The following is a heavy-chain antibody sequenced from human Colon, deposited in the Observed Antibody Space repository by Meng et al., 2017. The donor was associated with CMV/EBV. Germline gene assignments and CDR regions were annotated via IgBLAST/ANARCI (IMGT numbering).Heavy chain of an antibody. CDR2: IIPILGIA. J-gene: IGHJ6*02. V-gene: IGHV1-69*10. CDR1: GGTFSSYA. Sequence: SVKVSCKASGGTFSSYAISWVRQAPGQGLEWMGGIIPILGIANYAQKFQGRVTITADKSTNTAYMELSSLRSEDTAVYYCARILRGYSYGFYYYGMDVWGQGTTVTVSS. D-gene: IGHD5-18*01. CDR3: ARILRGYSYGFYYYGMDV.